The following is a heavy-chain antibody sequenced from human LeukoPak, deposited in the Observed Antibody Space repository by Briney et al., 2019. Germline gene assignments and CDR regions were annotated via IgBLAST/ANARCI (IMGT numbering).Heavy chain of an antibody. CDR2: IHYSGST. J-gene: IGHJ3*01. CDR3: ARDNYYEGAFDV. CDR1: GGSIRDYY. D-gene: IGHD3-22*01. V-gene: IGHV4-59*01. Sequence: SETLSLTCTVSGGSIRDYYYTWIRQPPGKELEWIGYIHYSGSTNYNPSLKSRVTMSLDTSKDQFSLKLSSVTAADTAVYYCARDNYYEGAFDVWGQGTMVTVSS.